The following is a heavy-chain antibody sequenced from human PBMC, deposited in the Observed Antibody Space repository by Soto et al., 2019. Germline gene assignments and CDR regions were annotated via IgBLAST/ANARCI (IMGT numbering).Heavy chain of an antibody. D-gene: IGHD3-10*01. J-gene: IGHJ6*02. CDR3: ARGFWGGDGIDG. Sequence: PGGSLRLSCAASGFTFSTYTINWVRQDPGKGLEWVASISSSSRDIFYADSVKDRFTISRDNANSSVDLQMNSLRVGDTAIYYCARGFWGGDGIDGWGQGTTVTVSS. CDR1: GFTFSTYT. V-gene: IGHV3-21*01. CDR2: ISSSSRDI.